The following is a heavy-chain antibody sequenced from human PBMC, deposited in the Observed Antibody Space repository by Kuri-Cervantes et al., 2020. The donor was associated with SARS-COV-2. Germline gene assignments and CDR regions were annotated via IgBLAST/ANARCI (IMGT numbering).Heavy chain of an antibody. CDR3: ARAQDYYDSSGSITLFGY. V-gene: IGHV4-4*07. D-gene: IGHD3-22*01. Sequence: ESLKISCTVSGGSISSYYWSWIRQPAGKGLEWIGRIYTSGSTNYNPSLKSRVTMSVDTSKNQFSLKLSSVTAADTAVYYCARAQDYYDSSGSITLFGYWGQGTLVTVSS. J-gene: IGHJ4*02. CDR2: IYTSGST. CDR1: GGSISSYY.